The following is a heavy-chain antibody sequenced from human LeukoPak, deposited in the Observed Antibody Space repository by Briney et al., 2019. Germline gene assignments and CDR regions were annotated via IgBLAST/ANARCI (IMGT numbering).Heavy chain of an antibody. V-gene: IGHV1-2*02. CDR1: GYTLTGYY. J-gene: IGHJ4*02. D-gene: IGHD3-22*01. CDR2: INPNSGGT. CDR3: ARDRYYYDSSGYLFD. Sequence: GASVKVSCKASGYTLTGYYMHWVRQAPGQGLEWLGWINPNSGGTNYAQKFQGRVTMTRDTSISTAYMELSRLRSDDTAVYYCARDRYYYDSSGYLFDWGQGTQVTVSS.